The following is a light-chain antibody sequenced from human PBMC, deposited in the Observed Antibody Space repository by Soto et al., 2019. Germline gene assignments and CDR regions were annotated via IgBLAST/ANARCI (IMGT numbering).Light chain of an antibody. CDR2: DVS. CDR3: SSFTSSATYV. CDR1: SSDIGNYNY. J-gene: IGLJ1*01. Sequence: QSVLTQPASVSGSPGQSMTIYCTGTSSDIGNYNYVSWYQQHPGKAPKLMIYDVSNRPSGVSKRFSGPKSGYTASLTISGLQAEDEADYYCSSFTSSATYVFGTGTKVTVL. V-gene: IGLV2-14*01.